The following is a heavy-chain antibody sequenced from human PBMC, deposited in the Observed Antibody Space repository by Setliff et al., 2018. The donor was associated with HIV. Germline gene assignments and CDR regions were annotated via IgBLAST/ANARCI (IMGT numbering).Heavy chain of an antibody. Sequence: SCSASGFTFSLLAMHWVRQAPGKGLEWVAVISNSGSTKDYADSVRGRFTISRDNSKNTLYLQMNSLRAEDTAVYYCAKNLYRSGWSPLDYWGQGTLVTVSS. CDR1: GFTFSLLA. D-gene: IGHD6-13*01. CDR3: AKNLYRSGWSPLDY. J-gene: IGHJ4*02. V-gene: IGHV3-30-3*01. CDR2: ISNSGSTK.